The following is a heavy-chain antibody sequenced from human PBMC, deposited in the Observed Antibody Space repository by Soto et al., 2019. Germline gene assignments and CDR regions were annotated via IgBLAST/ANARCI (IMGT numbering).Heavy chain of an antibody. CDR2: ISAYNGNT. J-gene: IGHJ6*02. V-gene: IGHV1-18*01. Sequence: ASVKVSCKASGYTFTSYGISWVRQAPGQGLEWMGWISAYNGNTNYAQKLQGRVTMTTDTSTSTAYMELRSLRSDDTAVYYCARVAHYDILTGYTDYGMDVWGQGTTVTV. D-gene: IGHD3-9*01. CDR3: ARVAHYDILTGYTDYGMDV. CDR1: GYTFTSYG.